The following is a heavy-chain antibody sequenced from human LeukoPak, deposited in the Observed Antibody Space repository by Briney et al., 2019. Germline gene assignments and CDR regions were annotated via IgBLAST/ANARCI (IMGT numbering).Heavy chain of an antibody. J-gene: IGHJ5*02. CDR1: GGSISSYY. D-gene: IGHD3-9*01. Sequence: SETLSLTCTVSGGSISSYYWSWIRQPPGEGLEWIGYIYYSGSTNYNPSLKSRVTISVDTSKNQFSLKLSSVTAADTAVYYCARHERYFFDPWGQGTLVTVSS. CDR3: ARHERYFFDP. CDR2: IYYSGST. V-gene: IGHV4-59*08.